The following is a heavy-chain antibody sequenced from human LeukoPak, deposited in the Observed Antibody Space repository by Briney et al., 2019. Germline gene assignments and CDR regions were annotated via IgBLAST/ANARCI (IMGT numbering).Heavy chain of an antibody. D-gene: IGHD2-2*01. V-gene: IGHV1-18*01. Sequence: ASVKVSCTASGYTFTSYGISWVRQAPGQGLEWMGWISAYNGNTNYAQKLQGRVTMTTDTSTSTAYMELRSLGSDDTAVYYCARSPVVPAAAYVYYYYMDVWGKGTTVTVSS. J-gene: IGHJ6*03. CDR1: GYTFTSYG. CDR3: ARSPVVPAAAYVYYYYMDV. CDR2: ISAYNGNT.